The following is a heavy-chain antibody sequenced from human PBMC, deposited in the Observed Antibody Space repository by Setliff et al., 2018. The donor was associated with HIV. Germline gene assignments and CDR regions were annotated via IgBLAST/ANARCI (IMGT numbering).Heavy chain of an antibody. D-gene: IGHD3-16*01. V-gene: IGHV3-72*01. CDR3: AKTTGSVLGTYYFDS. J-gene: IGHJ4*02. CDR1: GFTLSDYY. Sequence: PGGSLRLSCVVSGFTLSDYYMDWVRQAPGKGLEWVGRTRNKANGYITEYGASVQGRFTISRDNSENFLYLQMHSLRLDDTAIYYCAKTTGSVLGTYYFDSWGQGTRVTVSS. CDR2: TRNKANGYIT.